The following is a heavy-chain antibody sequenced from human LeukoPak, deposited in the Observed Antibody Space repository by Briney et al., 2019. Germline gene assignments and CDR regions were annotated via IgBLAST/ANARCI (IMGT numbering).Heavy chain of an antibody. V-gene: IGHV3-7*01. Sequence: GGSLRLSCTASGFNFSTYWMTWVRQVPGKGLEWVANIKEDGSEIYYVDAVKGRFTISRDDAKNSLYLQMNSLRAEDTAVYYCAELGITMIGGVWGKGTTVTISS. D-gene: IGHD3-10*02. CDR1: GFNFSTYW. J-gene: IGHJ6*04. CDR2: IKEDGSEI. CDR3: AELGITMIGGV.